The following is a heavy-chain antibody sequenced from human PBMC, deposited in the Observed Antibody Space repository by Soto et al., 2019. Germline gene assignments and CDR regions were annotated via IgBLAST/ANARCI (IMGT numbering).Heavy chain of an antibody. D-gene: IGHD2-15*01. V-gene: IGHV1-69*02. CDR2: IIPILGIA. J-gene: IGHJ6*03. CDR3: VTSCEAGPRYMDV. Sequence: ASVKVSCKASGGTFSGYTISWVGQAPGQGLEWMGRIIPILGIANYAQKFQGRVTITADKSTSTAYMELSSLRSEATAVYYCVTSCEAGPRYMDVWGKGTTVAVSS. CDR1: GGTFSGYT.